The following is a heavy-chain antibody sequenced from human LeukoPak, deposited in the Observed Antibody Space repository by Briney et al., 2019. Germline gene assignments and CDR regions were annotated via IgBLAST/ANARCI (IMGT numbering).Heavy chain of an antibody. V-gene: IGHV3-23*01. Sequence: GGSLRLSCAASGFSFSGNAMSWVRQAPGKGLEWVSAISGSGGSTYYADSVKGRFTISRDNSKNTLYLQMNSLRAEDTAVYYCAKDDSGSYHFDYWGQGTLVTVSS. D-gene: IGHD1-26*01. CDR2: ISGSGGST. J-gene: IGHJ4*02. CDR1: GFSFSGNA. CDR3: AKDDSGSYHFDY.